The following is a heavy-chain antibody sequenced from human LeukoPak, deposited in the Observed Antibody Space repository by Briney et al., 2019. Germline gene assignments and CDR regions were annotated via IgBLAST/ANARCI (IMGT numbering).Heavy chain of an antibody. V-gene: IGHV4-38-2*02. Sequence: PSETLSLTCTVSGYSISTGYYWDWIRQPPGKGLEWIGTFYHGGSTYYNPSLKSRLALSVDTSNNQFSLRLRSVTAADTAVYYCVRGVGGEYFYFDRWGQGALVTVSA. CDR2: FYHGGST. J-gene: IGHJ4*02. D-gene: IGHD1-26*01. CDR3: VRGVGGEYFYFDR. CDR1: GYSISTGYY.